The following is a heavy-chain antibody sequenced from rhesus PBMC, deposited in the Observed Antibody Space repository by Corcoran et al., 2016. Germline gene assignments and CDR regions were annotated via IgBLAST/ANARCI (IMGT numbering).Heavy chain of an antibody. Sequence: QLQLQESGPGLVKPSETLSLTCAVSVGSISSNYWSWIRPPPGKGRERIGRISGSGGSTDYNPSLKSRVTISTDTSKNQFSLKLSSVTAADTAVYYCAGEGLGSSSYVVGRFDVWGPGVLVTVSS. CDR2: ISGSGGST. V-gene: IGHV4-173*01. D-gene: IGHD6-43*01. CDR3: AGEGLGSSSYVVGRFDV. J-gene: IGHJ5-1*01. CDR1: VGSISSNY.